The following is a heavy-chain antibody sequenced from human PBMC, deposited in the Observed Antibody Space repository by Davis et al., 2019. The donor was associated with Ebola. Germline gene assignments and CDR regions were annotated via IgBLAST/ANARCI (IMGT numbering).Heavy chain of an antibody. V-gene: IGHV1-69*10. J-gene: IGHJ4*02. D-gene: IGHD3-3*01. CDR3: ARDYQSGYLIL. CDR2: VIPLVDMA. CDR1: GGAFLDYA. Sequence: SVKVSCKASGGAFLDYAITWVRQAPGQGLEWMGRVIPLVDMANYAQKFQGRVTITAEKSSSTVYMEMSSLKSEDTAVYYCARDYQSGYLILWGQGTLVTVSS.